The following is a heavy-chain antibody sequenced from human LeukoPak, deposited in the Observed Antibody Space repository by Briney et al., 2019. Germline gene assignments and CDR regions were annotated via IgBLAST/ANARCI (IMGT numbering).Heavy chain of an antibody. V-gene: IGHV1-69*05. D-gene: IGHD3-22*01. CDR2: IIPIFGTA. CDR3: ARSPLGASSGLNWFDP. Sequence: SVKVSCKASGGTFSSYAISWVRQAPGQGLEWMGRIIPIFGTANYAQKFQGRVTITTDESTSTAYMELSSLRSEGTAVYYCARSPLGASSGLNWFDPWGQGTLVTVSS. J-gene: IGHJ5*02. CDR1: GGTFSSYA.